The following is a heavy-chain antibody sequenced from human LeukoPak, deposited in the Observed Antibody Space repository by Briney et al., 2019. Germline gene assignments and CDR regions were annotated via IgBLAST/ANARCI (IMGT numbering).Heavy chain of an antibody. V-gene: IGHV4-38-2*02. D-gene: IGHD2-2*02. CDR1: GGSISSYY. CDR3: ARASPDCSSTSCYTGGAFDI. CDR2: IYHSGST. Sequence: SETLSLTCTVSGGSISSYYWGWIRQPPGKGLEWSGSIYHSGSTYYNPSLKSRVTISVDTSKNQFSLKLSSVTAADTAVYYCARASPDCSSTSCYTGGAFDIWGQGTMVTVSS. J-gene: IGHJ3*02.